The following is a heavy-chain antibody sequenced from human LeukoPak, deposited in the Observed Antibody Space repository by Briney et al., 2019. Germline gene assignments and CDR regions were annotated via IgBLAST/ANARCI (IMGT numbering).Heavy chain of an antibody. J-gene: IGHJ4*02. CDR2: INPNSGGT. Sequence: ASVKVSCKASGYTFTGYYMHWVRQAPGQGLEWMGWINPNSGGTNYAQKFQGRVTMTTDTSTSTAYMELRSLRSDDTAVYYCARDKTSRYDYVATDYWGQGTLVTVSS. D-gene: IGHD3-16*01. CDR1: GYTFTGYY. CDR3: ARDKTSRYDYVATDY. V-gene: IGHV1-2*02.